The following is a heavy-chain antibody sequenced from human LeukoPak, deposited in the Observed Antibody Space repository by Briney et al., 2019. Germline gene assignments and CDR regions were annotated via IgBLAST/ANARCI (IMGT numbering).Heavy chain of an antibody. V-gene: IGHV4-31*03. CDR1: GGSISSGGYY. Sequence: NPSETLSLTCTVSGGSISSGGYYWSWIRQHPGKGLEWIGYIYYSGSTYYNPSLKSRVTISVDTSKNQLSLKLTSATAADTSVYYCARHSGLRSPFDPWGQGTLVTVSS. D-gene: IGHD3-3*01. J-gene: IGHJ5*02. CDR2: IYYSGST. CDR3: ARHSGLRSPFDP.